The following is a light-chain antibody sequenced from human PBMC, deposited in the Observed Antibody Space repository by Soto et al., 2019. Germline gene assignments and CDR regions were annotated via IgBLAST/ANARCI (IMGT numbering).Light chain of an antibody. CDR3: SSYTSSSTSYVV. Sequence: QSVLTQPASVSGSPGQSITISCTGTSSDVGGYNYVSWYQQHPGKAPKLIIYDVGNRPSGVSNRFSGSKSGNTASLTISGLQAEDDSDYYCSSYTSSSTSYVVFGGGTKLTVL. CDR2: DVG. CDR1: SSDVGGYNY. J-gene: IGLJ2*01. V-gene: IGLV2-14*01.